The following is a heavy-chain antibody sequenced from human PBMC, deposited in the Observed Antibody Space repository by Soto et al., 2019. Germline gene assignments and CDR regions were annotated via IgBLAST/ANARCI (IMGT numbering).Heavy chain of an antibody. CDR3: ARDPNIVLVPAALRSYYYYYGMDV. J-gene: IGHJ6*02. CDR2: TLYRSTWHN. V-gene: IGHV6-1*01. CDR1: GDSISSNSGV. D-gene: IGHD2-2*01. Sequence: SQTLSLTCAISGDSISSNSGVWNWIRQSPSRGLEWLGRTLYRSTWHNDYAESVKSRITINPDTSKNQFSLQLNSVTPEDTAVYYCARDPNIVLVPAALRSYYYYYGMDVWGQGTTVTVSS.